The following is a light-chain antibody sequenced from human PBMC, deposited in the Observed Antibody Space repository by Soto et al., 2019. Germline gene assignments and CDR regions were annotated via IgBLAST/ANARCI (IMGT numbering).Light chain of an antibody. CDR2: AAS. J-gene: IGKJ4*01. V-gene: IGKV1-39*01. Sequence: DIQMTQSPSSLSASVGDRVTITCRASQSISSYLNWYQQKPGKAPKLLIYAASSLQSGVPSRFSGGGSGTHFTLAISSLQPEDFATYSCQQSYSTPRTFGGGTKVEIK. CDR3: QQSYSTPRT. CDR1: QSISSY.